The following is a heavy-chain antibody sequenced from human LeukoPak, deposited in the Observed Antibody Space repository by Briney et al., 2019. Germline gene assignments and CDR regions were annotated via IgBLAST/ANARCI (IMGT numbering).Heavy chain of an antibody. Sequence: GASVKVSRKASGYTITGYYMHWVRQAPGQGLEWMGWINPNSGGTNYAQKFQGWVTMTRDTSISTAYMELSRLRSDDTAVYYCATGGTVAGPSGDIDYWGQGTLVTVSS. CDR3: ATGGTVAGPSGDIDY. CDR1: GYTITGYY. CDR2: INPNSGGT. D-gene: IGHD6-19*01. V-gene: IGHV1-2*04. J-gene: IGHJ4*02.